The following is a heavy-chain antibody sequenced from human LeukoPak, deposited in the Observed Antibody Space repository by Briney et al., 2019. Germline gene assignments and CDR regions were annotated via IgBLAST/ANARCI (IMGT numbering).Heavy chain of an antibody. Sequence: GSLRLSCAASGFRFTNYWMRWVRQAPGKGLEWVANIKQDGSEKDYVDSMKGRFTISRGNAKNSVYLQVSSLRAEDTAVYYCARIGYRSSSFDYWGQGTLVTVSS. CDR2: IKQDGSEK. J-gene: IGHJ4*02. V-gene: IGHV3-7*01. D-gene: IGHD6-13*01. CDR3: ARIGYRSSSFDY. CDR1: GFRFTNYW.